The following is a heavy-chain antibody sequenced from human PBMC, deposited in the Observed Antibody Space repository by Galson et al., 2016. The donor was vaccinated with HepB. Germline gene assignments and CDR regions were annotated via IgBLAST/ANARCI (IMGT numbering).Heavy chain of an antibody. Sequence: SLRLSCAASGFTFSNYGMHWVRQAPGKGLEWVAVMSYDGNKKYYAGSAKGRFTISRDVSKNTLSLQMNSLRPEDTAVYYCATLAATGAFDIWGQGTMVTVSS. CDR1: GFTFSNYG. D-gene: IGHD2-15*01. CDR2: MSYDGNKK. CDR3: ATLAATGAFDI. V-gene: IGHV3-30*03. J-gene: IGHJ3*02.